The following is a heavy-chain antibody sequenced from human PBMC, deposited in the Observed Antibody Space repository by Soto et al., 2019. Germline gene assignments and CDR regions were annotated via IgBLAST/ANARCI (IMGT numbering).Heavy chain of an antibody. Sequence: SETLSLTCAFSGDSFSSHYFTWIRQSPEKGLEWIGEMHYTGFTHYNPSLKSRLTISVDKSKNQFTLQLTSVTVVDTAVYQSTPYYGNACLTIWGQGTQVTVSS. CDR1: GDSFSSHY. D-gene: IGHD4-4*01. J-gene: IGHJ4*01. CDR2: MHYTGFT. CDR3: TPYYGNACLTI. V-gene: IGHV4-59*11.